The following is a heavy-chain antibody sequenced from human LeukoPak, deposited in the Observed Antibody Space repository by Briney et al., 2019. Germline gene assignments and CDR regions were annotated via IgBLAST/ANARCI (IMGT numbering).Heavy chain of an antibody. J-gene: IGHJ4*02. D-gene: IGHD2/OR15-2a*01. V-gene: IGHV3-74*03. Sequence: GGSLRLSCAASGFTFSSYGMHWVRQAPGKGLVWVSHINNDGSSTKYADSVKGRFTISRDSAKNTLYLQMNSLRVEDTAVYYCVSRILTSFDNWGQGTLVTVSS. CDR2: INNDGSST. CDR3: VSRILTSFDN. CDR1: GFTFSSYG.